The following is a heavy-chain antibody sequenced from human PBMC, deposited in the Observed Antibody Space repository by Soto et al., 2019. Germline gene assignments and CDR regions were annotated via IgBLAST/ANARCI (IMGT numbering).Heavy chain of an antibody. CDR2: INPNSGGT. CDR1: GYTFTSYG. D-gene: IGHD6-6*01. CDR3: ARDAQIAARPAGMDV. J-gene: IGHJ6*02. Sequence: ASVKVSCKASGYTFTSYGISWVRQAPGQGLEWMGWINPNSGGTNYAQKFQGWVTMTRDTSISTAYMELSRLRSDDTAVYYCARDAQIAARPAGMDVWGQGTTVTVSS. V-gene: IGHV1-2*04.